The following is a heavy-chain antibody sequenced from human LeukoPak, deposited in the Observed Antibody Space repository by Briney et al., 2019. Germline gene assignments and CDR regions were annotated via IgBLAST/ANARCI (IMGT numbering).Heavy chain of an antibody. J-gene: IGHJ5*02. Sequence: ASVKVSCKASGYTFTGYYMRWVRQAPGQGLEWMGWINPNSGGTNYAQKFQGRVTMTRDTSISTAYMELSRLRSDDTAVYYCARGDIVVVPAARNWFDPWGQGTLVTVSS. CDR3: ARGDIVVVPAARNWFDP. CDR1: GYTFTGYY. CDR2: INPNSGGT. D-gene: IGHD2-2*01. V-gene: IGHV1-2*02.